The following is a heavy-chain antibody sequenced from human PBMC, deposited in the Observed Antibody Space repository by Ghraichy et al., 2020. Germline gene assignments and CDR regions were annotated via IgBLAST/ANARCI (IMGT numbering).Heavy chain of an antibody. V-gene: IGHV3-66*02. CDR1: GFTVSNNY. CDR3: ARATGSSAWFDFFQH. Sequence: GGSLRLSCATSGFTVSNNYMSWVRQAPGKGLEWVSVIYSGGNTYYADSVMGRFTISRDNSKNTLYLQMNSLRDEDTAVYYCARATGSSAWFDFFQHWGQGTLVIVSS. CDR2: IYSGGNT. D-gene: IGHD6-19*01. J-gene: IGHJ1*01.